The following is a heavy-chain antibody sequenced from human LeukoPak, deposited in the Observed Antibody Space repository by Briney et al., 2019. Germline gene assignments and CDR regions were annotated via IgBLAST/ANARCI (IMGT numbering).Heavy chain of an antibody. CDR1: GGTFSSYA. D-gene: IGHD5-24*01. CDR2: IIPILGIA. V-gene: IGHV1-69*04. CDR3: ARDFEVGAEMAIKPGDY. Sequence: GASVKVSCKASGGTFSSYAISWVRQAPGQGLEWMGRIIPILGIANYAQKFQGRVTITADKSTSTAYMELSSLRSDDTAVYYCARDFEVGAEMAIKPGDYWGQGTLVTVSS. J-gene: IGHJ4*02.